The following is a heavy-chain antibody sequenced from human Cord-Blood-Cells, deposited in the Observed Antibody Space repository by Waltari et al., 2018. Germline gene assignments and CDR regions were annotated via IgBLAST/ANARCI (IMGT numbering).Heavy chain of an antibody. Sequence: QVQLQESGPGLVKPSQTLSLTCTVSGGSISSGGYYWSWIRQHPGKGLEWIGYIYYSGRTYYNPSLKSRVTIAVDTSKNQFSLKLSSVTAADTAVYYCAREGIGYYYDSSGYYYFDYWGQGTLVTVSS. CDR1: GGSISSGGYY. CDR2: IYYSGRT. V-gene: IGHV4-31*03. J-gene: IGHJ4*02. D-gene: IGHD3-22*01. CDR3: AREGIGYYYDSSGYYYFDY.